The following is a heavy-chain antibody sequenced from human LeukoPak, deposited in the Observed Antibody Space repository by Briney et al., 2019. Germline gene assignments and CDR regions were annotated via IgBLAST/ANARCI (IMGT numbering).Heavy chain of an antibody. J-gene: IGHJ4*02. V-gene: IGHV4-59*08. CDR1: GGSISSYY. D-gene: IGHD6-19*01. CDR3: ARYEMAALDY. CDR2: IYYSGST. Sequence: SETLSLTCTVSGGSISSYYWSWIRQPPGKGLEWIGYIYYSGSTNYNPSLKSRVTISVDTSKNQFSLKLSSVTAADTAVYYCARYEMAALDYWGRGTLVTVSS.